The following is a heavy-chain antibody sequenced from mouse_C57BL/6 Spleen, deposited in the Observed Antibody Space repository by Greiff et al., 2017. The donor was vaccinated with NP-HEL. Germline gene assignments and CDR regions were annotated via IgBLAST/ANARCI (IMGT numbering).Heavy chain of an antibody. V-gene: IGHV1-80*01. D-gene: IGHD2-5*01. J-gene: IGHJ4*01. CDR3: AREEYRNYGFDYAMDY. Sequence: QVQLKESGAELVKPGASVKISCKASGYAFSSYWMNWVKQRPGKGLEWIGQIYPGDGDTNYNGKFKGKATLTADKSSSTAYMQLSSLTSEDSAVYFCAREEYRNYGFDYAMDYWGQGTSVTVSS. CDR2: IYPGDGDT. CDR1: GYAFSSYW.